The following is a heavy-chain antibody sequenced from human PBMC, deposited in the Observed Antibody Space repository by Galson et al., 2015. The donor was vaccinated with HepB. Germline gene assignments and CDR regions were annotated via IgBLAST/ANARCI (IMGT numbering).Heavy chain of an antibody. J-gene: IGHJ4*02. CDR2: ISSSSSTI. CDR1: GFTFSSYS. Sequence: SLRLSCAASGFTFSSYSMNWVRQAPGKGLEWVSYISSSSSTIYYADSVKGRFTISRDNAKNSLYLQMNSLRDEDTAVYYCARVGFGELLYYFDYWGQGTLVTVSS. V-gene: IGHV3-48*02. CDR3: ARVGFGELLYYFDY. D-gene: IGHD3-10*01.